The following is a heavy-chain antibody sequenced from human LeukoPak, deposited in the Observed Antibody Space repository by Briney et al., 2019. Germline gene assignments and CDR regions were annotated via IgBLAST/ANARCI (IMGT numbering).Heavy chain of an antibody. D-gene: IGHD1-26*01. V-gene: IGHV4-59*08. CDR3: ARHGAPYQRYYYYGMDV. CDR2: IYYSGST. Sequence: SETLSLTCTVSGGSISSYYWSWIRQPPGKGLEGIGYIYYSGSTNYNPSLKSRVTISVDTSKNQFSLKLSSVTAADTAVYYCARHGAPYQRYYYYGMDVWGQGTTVTVSS. J-gene: IGHJ6*02. CDR1: GGSISSYY.